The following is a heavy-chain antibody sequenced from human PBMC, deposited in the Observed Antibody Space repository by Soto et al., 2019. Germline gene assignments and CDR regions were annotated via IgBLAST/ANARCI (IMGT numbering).Heavy chain of an antibody. V-gene: IGHV1-8*01. CDR3: ARLSSSWYFYFDY. Sequence: ASVKVSCKASRYTFTSYDINWVRQATGQGLEWMGWMNPNSGNTGYAQKFQGRVTMTRNTSISTAYMELSSLRFEDTAVYYCARLSSSWYFYFDYWGQGTLVTVSS. CDR2: MNPNSGNT. J-gene: IGHJ4*02. D-gene: IGHD6-13*01. CDR1: RYTFTSYD.